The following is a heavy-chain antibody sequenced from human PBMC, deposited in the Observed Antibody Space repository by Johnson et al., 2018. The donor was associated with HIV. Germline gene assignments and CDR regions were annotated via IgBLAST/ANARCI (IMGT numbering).Heavy chain of an antibody. CDR3: AGWGDWYVFVI. V-gene: IGHV3-30-3*01. J-gene: IGHJ3*02. CDR1: GFTFGDSA. D-gene: IGHD2-21*02. Sequence: QVQLVESGGGVVQSGRSLRLSCAASGFTFGDSAIHWVRQAPGKGLEWVAVLSYDGSNEYYADSVKGRFTISRDNSKNTLYLQMNSLRAEDTAVYYFAGWGDWYVFVIWGQGTMVTVSS. CDR2: LSYDGSNE.